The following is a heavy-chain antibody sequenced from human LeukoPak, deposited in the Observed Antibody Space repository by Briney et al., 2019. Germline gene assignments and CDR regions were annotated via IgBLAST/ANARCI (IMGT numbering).Heavy chain of an antibody. J-gene: IGHJ5*02. D-gene: IGHD3-10*01. Sequence: PSETLSLTCTVSGYSISSGYYWGWIRPPPGKGLEWIWSIYHSGRTFYNPSLKSRVTISVDTSKNQLSLKLSSVTAADTGMFYCARGLGPGNWFDPWGQGTLVTVSS. V-gene: IGHV4-38-2*02. CDR1: GYSISSGYY. CDR2: IYHSGRT. CDR3: ARGLGPGNWFDP.